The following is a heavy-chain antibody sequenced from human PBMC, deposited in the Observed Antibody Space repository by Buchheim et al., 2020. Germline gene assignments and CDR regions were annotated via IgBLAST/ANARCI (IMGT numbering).Heavy chain of an antibody. V-gene: IGHV3-23*01. CDR2: LSGSGGST. D-gene: IGHD3-10*01. J-gene: IGHJ1*01. CDR1: GFTFSSYA. CDR3: AKGLGFAPGGLAEYFQH. Sequence: EVQLLESGGGLVQHGGSLRLSCAASGFTFSSYAMSWVRQAPGKGLEWVSALSGSGGSTYYADSVKGRFTIFRDNSKNTLYLQINSLRAEDTAVYYCAKGLGFAPGGLAEYFQHWGQGTL.